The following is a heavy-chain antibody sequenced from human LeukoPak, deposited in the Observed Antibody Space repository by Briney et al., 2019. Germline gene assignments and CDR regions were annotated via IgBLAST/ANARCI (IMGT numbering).Heavy chain of an antibody. J-gene: IGHJ4*02. V-gene: IGHV3-30*18. CDR2: ISYDGSNK. CDR3: AKGNLRYLDY. Sequence: GGSLRLSCAASGFTFSSFGMHWVRLAPGKGLEWVAVISYDGSNKYYADSVMGRFTISRDNSKNTLYLQMNSLRADDTAVYYCAKGNLRYLDYWGQETLVTVSS. CDR1: GFTFSSFG.